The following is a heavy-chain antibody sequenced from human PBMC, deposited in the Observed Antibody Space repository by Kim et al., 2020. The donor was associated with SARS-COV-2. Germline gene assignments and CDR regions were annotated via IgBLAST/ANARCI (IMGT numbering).Heavy chain of an antibody. D-gene: IGHD3-10*01. CDR3: AKDPYGSGLMDV. J-gene: IGHJ6*02. V-gene: IGHV3-9*01. Sequence: GYADSVKGRFTISRDNAKNSLYLQMNRLRAEDTALYYCAKDPYGSGLMDVWGQGTTVTVSS.